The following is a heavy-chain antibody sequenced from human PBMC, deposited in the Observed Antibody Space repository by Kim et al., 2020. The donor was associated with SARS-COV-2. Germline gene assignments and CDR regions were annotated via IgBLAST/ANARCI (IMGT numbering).Heavy chain of an antibody. J-gene: IGHJ4*02. CDR3: ARGYDYVWGSYRFDY. D-gene: IGHD3-16*02. V-gene: IGHV1-18*01. Sequence: QKLQGRVTMTTDTSTSTAYMELRSLRSDDTAVYYCARGYDYVWGSYRFDYWGQGTLVTVSS.